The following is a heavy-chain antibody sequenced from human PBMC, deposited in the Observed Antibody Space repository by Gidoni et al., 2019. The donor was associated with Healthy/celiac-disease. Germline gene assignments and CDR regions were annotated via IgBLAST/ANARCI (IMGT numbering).Heavy chain of an antibody. D-gene: IGHD2-15*01. CDR3: ARQGYCSGGSCYFPLVRYNWFDP. CDR2: IYYSGST. V-gene: IGHV4-39*01. Sequence: DGLEWIGSIYYSGSTYYNPSLKSRVTISVDTSKNQFSLKLSSVTAADTAVYYCARQGYCSGGSCYFPLVRYNWFDPWGQGTLVTVSS. J-gene: IGHJ5*02.